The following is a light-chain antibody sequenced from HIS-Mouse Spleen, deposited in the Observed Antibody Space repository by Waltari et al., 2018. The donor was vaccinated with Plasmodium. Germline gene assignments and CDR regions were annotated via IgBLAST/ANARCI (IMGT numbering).Light chain of an antibody. CDR2: QDT. CDR1: RLGAKS. V-gene: IGLV3-1*01. CDR3: QAWDSSTVV. Sequence: SYELTQPPSVSVSPGQSASIACSGARLGAKSACWYQQKPGQSPVLVNYQDTKRTSGNPDRFSGSNSGNTATLTISETQAIDEADYYCQAWDSSTVVFGGGTKLTVL. J-gene: IGLJ2*01.